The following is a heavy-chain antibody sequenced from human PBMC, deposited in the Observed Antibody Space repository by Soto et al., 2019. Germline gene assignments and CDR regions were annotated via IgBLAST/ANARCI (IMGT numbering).Heavy chain of an antibody. CDR3: AKDSYPGIAAAGTGSAY. J-gene: IGHJ4*02. Sequence: VQLLESGGCLVQPGGSLRLSCAASGFTFSSYAMSWVRQAPGKGLEWVSALSGSGGSTYYADSVKGRFTISRDNSKNTLYLQMNSLRAQDTAVYYCAKDSYPGIAAAGTGSAYWGQGTLVTVSS. CDR2: LSGSGGST. D-gene: IGHD6-13*01. CDR1: GFTFSSYA. V-gene: IGHV3-23*01.